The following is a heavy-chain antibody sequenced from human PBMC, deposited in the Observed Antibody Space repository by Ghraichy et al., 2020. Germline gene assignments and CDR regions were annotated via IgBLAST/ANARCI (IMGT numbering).Heavy chain of an antibody. V-gene: IGHV4-59*01. J-gene: IGHJ6*02. CDR3: ARGGSVYYYYGMDV. CDR2: IYYSGST. D-gene: IGHD2-15*01. Sequence: SETLSLTCTVSGGSISSYYWSWIRQPPGKGLEWIGYIYYSGSTNYNPSLKSRVTISVDTSKNQFSLKLSSVTAADTAVYYCARGGSVYYYYGMDVWGQGTTVTVSS. CDR1: GGSISSYY.